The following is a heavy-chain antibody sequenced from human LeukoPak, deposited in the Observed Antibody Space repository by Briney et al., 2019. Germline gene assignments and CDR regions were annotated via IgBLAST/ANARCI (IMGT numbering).Heavy chain of an antibody. J-gene: IGHJ4*02. D-gene: IGHD1-1*01. Sequence: GESLRLSCAASGFTFDDSGMHWVRQAPGKGLQWLCFINKDGDRTFYADSVKGRFTISRDNSKNTLYLQMNSLRAEDTAVYYCFFPGVTGKVYWGQGTLVTVSS. CDR2: INKDGDRT. CDR1: GFTFDDSG. V-gene: IGHV3-43*02. CDR3: FFPGVTGKVY.